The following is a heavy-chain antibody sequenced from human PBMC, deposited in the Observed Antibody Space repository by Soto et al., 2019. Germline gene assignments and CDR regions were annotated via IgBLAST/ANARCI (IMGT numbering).Heavy chain of an antibody. CDR2: IWYDGSNK. Sequence: GGYLRLCCAESGFTFSSYGMNWVRQALGMGLEGVEVIWYDGSNKYYADSGKGQFTITRDNSKNTLYLQMNSLRADDTAVYYCARDADIGVVPAAYYYYYYGMDVWGQGTTVTVSS. V-gene: IGHV3-33*01. CDR1: GFTFSSYG. CDR3: ARDADIGVVPAAYYYYYYGMDV. D-gene: IGHD2-2*01. J-gene: IGHJ6*02.